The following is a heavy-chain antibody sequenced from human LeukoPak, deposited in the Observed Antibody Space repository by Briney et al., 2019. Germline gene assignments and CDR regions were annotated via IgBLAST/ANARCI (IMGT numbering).Heavy chain of an antibody. CDR3: ARDYYNYDSSGYYPHFDY. D-gene: IGHD3-22*01. V-gene: IGHV1-8*03. CDR2: MNPNSGNT. J-gene: IGHJ4*02. CDR1: GYTFTSYD. Sequence: ASVKVSCKASGYTFTSYDINWVRQATGQGLEWMGWMNPNSGNTGYAQKFQGRVTITRNTSISTAYMELRSLRSDDTAVYYCARDYYNYDSSGYYPHFDYWGQGTLVTVSS.